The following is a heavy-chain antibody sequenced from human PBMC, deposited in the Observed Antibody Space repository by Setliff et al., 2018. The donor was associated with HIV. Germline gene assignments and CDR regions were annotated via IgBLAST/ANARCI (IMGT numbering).Heavy chain of an antibody. CDR1: GYTFTSYA. D-gene: IGHD1-26*01. V-gene: IGHV7-4-1*02. CDR3: ATRGEQPYFYGMDV. Sequence: ASVKVSCKASGYTFTSYAVNWVRQAPGQGLEWVGWIHTNTGDPTYAQGFTGRFVFSFDTSVSTAYLQISGLKAEDTAVYYCATRGEQPYFYGMDVWGQGTTVTSP. J-gene: IGHJ6*02. CDR2: IHTNTGDP.